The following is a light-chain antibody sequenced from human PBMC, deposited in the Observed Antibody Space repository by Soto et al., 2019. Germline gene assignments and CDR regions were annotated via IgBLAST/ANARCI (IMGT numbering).Light chain of an antibody. CDR3: QQSGNSFT. V-gene: IGKV3-11*01. J-gene: IGKJ4*01. CDR2: DAS. Sequence: PGERATLSCRASQSVTTSLSWYQQRPGQAPSLLIYDASYRATGVPARFSGSGSGTDFTLTISSLEPEDCAVYYCQQSGNSFTFGGGTTVEIK. CDR1: QSVTTS.